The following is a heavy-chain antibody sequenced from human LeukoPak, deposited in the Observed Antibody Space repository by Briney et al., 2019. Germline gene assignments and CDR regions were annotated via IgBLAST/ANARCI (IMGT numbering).Heavy chain of an antibody. CDR3: ARHGGYGDYGVCDY. Sequence: PSETLSLTCTVSGGSISSYYWSWIRQPPGKGLEWIGYIYYSGSTNYNPSLKSRVTISVDTSKNQFSMKLSSVTAADTAVYYCARHGGYGDYGVCDYWGQGTLVTVSS. CDR1: GGSISSYY. V-gene: IGHV4-59*08. J-gene: IGHJ4*02. CDR2: IYYSGST. D-gene: IGHD4-17*01.